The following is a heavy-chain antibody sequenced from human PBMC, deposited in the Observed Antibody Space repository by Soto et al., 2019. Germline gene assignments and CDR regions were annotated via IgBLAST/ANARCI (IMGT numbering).Heavy chain of an antibody. J-gene: IGHJ4*02. Sequence: PSETLSLTCTVSGGSISNYYWSWIRQPPGKGIEWIGYIHYSGNTKYNPSLKSRDTISADTSKNQFSLKLSSVTAADTAVYYCASGHYDFRSGYFATSDYWGQGTLVT. V-gene: IGHV4-59*08. CDR1: GGSISNYY. CDR2: IHYSGNT. D-gene: IGHD3-3*01. CDR3: ASGHYDFRSGYFATSDY.